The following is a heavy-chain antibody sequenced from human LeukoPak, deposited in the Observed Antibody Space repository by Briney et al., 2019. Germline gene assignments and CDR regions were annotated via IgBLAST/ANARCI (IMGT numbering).Heavy chain of an antibody. CDR3: ARDLVGGAFDI. V-gene: IGHV3-30-3*01. J-gene: IGHJ3*02. CDR2: ISYDGSNK. Sequence: PGGSLRLSCAASGFTFSRYAMHWVRQAPGKGLEWVAVISYDGSNKYYADSVKGRFTISRDNSKNTLYLQMNSLRAEDTAVYYCARDLVGGAFDIWGQGTMVTVSS. D-gene: IGHD2-15*01. CDR1: GFTFSRYA.